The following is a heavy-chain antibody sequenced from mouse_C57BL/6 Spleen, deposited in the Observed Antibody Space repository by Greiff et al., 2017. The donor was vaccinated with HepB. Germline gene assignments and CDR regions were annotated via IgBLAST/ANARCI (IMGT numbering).Heavy chain of an antibody. Sequence: EVKVEESGPGLVKPSQSLSLTCSVTGYSITSGYYWNWIRQFPGNKLEWMGYISYDGSNNYNPSLKNRISITRDTSTNQFFLKLNSVTTEDTATYDCARTGSYAMDYWGQGTSVTVSS. J-gene: IGHJ4*01. CDR3: ARTGSYAMDY. D-gene: IGHD4-1*01. CDR1: GYSITSGYY. V-gene: IGHV3-6*01. CDR2: ISYDGSN.